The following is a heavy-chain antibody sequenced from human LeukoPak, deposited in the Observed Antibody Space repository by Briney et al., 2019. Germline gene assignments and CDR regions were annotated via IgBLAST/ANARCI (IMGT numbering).Heavy chain of an antibody. D-gene: IGHD1-26*01. Sequence: ASVKVSCKASGYTFTVYYMHWVRQAPGQGLEWMGWLNPNSGGTKYAQNFEGRVTMTRDTSITTAYMELSSLRSDDTAIYYCARECSGTYCGEDWGQGTLVTVSS. V-gene: IGHV1-2*02. J-gene: IGHJ4*02. CDR3: ARECSGTYCGED. CDR1: GYTFTVYY. CDR2: LNPNSGGT.